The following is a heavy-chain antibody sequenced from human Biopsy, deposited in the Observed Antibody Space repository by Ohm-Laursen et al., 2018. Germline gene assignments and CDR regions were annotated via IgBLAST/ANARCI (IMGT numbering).Heavy chain of an antibody. Sequence: SLRLACSPSGFDFSDYSMSRVRQAPGKGLAWVSSDTTTRSYIYYADSVKRRCTIPGDNPKNSLYLQMNSLRAEDTAVYYCARACPPPGRRLVVVAGDFDCWGQGTRVTVSS. CDR1: GFDFSDYS. D-gene: IGHD2-15*01. CDR3: ARACPPPGRRLVVVAGDFDC. J-gene: IGHJ4*02. V-gene: IGHV3-21*01. CDR2: DTTTRSYI.